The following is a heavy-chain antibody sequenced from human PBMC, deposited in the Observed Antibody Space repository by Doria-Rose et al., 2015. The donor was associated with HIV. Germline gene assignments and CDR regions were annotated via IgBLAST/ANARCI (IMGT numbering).Heavy chain of an antibody. Sequence: NWVRQAPGQGLEWMGIINPSGSDTNYTQKFQGRVIMTTDTSTTTVYMELSSLRYEDTAMYYCARGHYDFWRGYWKGLDYWGQGTLVTVSS. CDR2: INPSGSDT. CDR3: ARGHYDFWRGYWKGLDY. V-gene: IGHV1-46*01. D-gene: IGHD3-3*01. J-gene: IGHJ4*02.